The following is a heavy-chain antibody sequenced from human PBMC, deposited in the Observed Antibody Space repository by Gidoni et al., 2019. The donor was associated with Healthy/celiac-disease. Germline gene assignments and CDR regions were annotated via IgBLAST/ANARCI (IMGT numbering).Heavy chain of an antibody. V-gene: IGHV3-23*01. CDR3: AKDWGPAVAGTENYYYYYMDV. CDR1: VFPFSRYA. D-gene: IGHD6-19*01. Sequence: EVQLLESGGGLVQPGGSLRLSCAASVFPFSRYAMRWVRQAPGKGLEWGSAISGSGGSTYYADSVKGRFTISRDNSKNTLYLQMNSLRAEDTAVDYCAKDWGPAVAGTENYYYYYMDVWGKGTTVTVSS. J-gene: IGHJ6*03. CDR2: ISGSGGST.